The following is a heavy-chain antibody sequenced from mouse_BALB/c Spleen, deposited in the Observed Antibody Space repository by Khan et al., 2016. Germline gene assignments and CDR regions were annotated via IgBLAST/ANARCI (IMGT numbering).Heavy chain of an antibody. V-gene: IGHV1S41*01. J-gene: IGHJ4*01. D-gene: IGHD1-1*01. CDR3: AREGTVPLMDY. Sequence: DLVKPGASVKLSCKASGYTFTSYWINWIKQRPGQGLEWIGRIAPGSGGAYYNAMFKGKATLTVDPSSSTAYIQLSSLSSEDSAGYFWAREGTVPLMDYWGQGTSVTVSS. CDR1: GYTFTSYW. CDR2: IAPGSGGA.